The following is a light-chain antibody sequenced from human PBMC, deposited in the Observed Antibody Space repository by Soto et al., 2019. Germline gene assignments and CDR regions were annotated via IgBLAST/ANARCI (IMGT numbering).Light chain of an antibody. Sequence: EIVLTQSPATLSLSPGERATLSCRASQSVSSYLAWYQQKPGQAPRLLIYDASNRATGIPVRFSGSGSGTDFTLTISSLEPEDFAVYYCQQRAYWPPSYTCGQGTKLEIK. V-gene: IGKV3-11*01. CDR2: DAS. CDR1: QSVSSY. CDR3: QQRAYWPPSYT. J-gene: IGKJ2*01.